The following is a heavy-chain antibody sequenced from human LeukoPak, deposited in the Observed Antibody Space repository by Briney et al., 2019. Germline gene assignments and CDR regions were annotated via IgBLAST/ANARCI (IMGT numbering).Heavy chain of an antibody. Sequence: SETLSLTCTVSGGSISSSRYYWGWIRQPPGKGLEWIGSIYYSGSTYYNPSLKSRVTISVDTSRNQFSLKLSSVTAADTAVYYCARLGYDGSGFHDYWGQGTLVTVSS. CDR3: ARLGYDGSGFHDY. V-gene: IGHV4-39*07. J-gene: IGHJ4*02. D-gene: IGHD3-22*01. CDR1: GGSISSSRYY. CDR2: IYYSGST.